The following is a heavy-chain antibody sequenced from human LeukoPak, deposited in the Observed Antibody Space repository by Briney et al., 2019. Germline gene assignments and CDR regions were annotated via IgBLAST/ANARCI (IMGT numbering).Heavy chain of an antibody. Sequence: ASVKVSCKASGYTFTSYGISWVRQAPGQGLEWMGGIIPIFGTANYAQKFQGRVTITADESTSTAYMELSSLRSEDTAVYYCARDKSAAAGTFDYWGQGTLVTVSS. V-gene: IGHV1-69*13. CDR1: GYTFTSYG. D-gene: IGHD6-13*01. J-gene: IGHJ4*02. CDR2: IIPIFGTA. CDR3: ARDKSAAAGTFDY.